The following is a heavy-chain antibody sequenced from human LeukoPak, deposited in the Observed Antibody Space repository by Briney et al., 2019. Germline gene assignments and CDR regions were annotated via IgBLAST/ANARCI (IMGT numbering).Heavy chain of an antibody. Sequence: GGSLRLSCAASGFTFSIYAMSWVRQAPGKGLEWVSAISGSSGSTYYADSVKGRFTISRDNSKNTLYLQMNSLRAEDTAVYYCAKLTSGWRRNNDAFDIWGQGTMVTVS. V-gene: IGHV3-23*01. CDR3: AKLTSGWRRNNDAFDI. CDR1: GFTFSIYA. D-gene: IGHD6-19*01. CDR2: ISGSSGST. J-gene: IGHJ3*02.